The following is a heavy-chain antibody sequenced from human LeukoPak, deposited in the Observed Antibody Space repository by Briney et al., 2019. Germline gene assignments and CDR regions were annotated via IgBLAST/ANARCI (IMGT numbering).Heavy chain of an antibody. CDR1: GFTFSSYS. J-gene: IGHJ4*02. V-gene: IGHV3-21*01. Sequence: GGSLRLSCAASGFTFSSYSMNWVRQAPGKGLEWVSSISSSSSYIYYADSVKGRFTISRDNAKNSLYLQMNSLRAEDTAVYYCARGGYYYDSSGSKYFDYWGRGTLVTVSS. D-gene: IGHD3-22*01. CDR3: ARGGYYYDSSGSKYFDY. CDR2: ISSSSSYI.